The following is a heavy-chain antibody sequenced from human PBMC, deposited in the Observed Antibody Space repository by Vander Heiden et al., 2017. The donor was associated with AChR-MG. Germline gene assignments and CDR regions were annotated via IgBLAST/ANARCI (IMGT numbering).Heavy chain of an antibody. V-gene: IGHV1-69*01. CDR1: AGTFSSYA. D-gene: IGHD3-22*01. CDR2: IIPIFGTA. Sequence: QVQLVQSGAEVKKPGSSVKVSCKASAGTFSSYAISWVRQAPGKGLEWMGGIIPIFGTANYAQKFQGRVTITADESTSTAYMELSSLRSEDTAVYYCARGDVDSSGYPFDYWGQGTLVTVSS. J-gene: IGHJ4*02. CDR3: ARGDVDSSGYPFDY.